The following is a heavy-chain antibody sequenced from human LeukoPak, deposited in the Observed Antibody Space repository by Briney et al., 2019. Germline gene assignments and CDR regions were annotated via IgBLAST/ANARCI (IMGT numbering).Heavy chain of an antibody. J-gene: IGHJ4*02. CDR3: ARSQLHFCSTTSCYVFDS. CDR2: ISLDESDK. CDR1: GFTFRSYG. D-gene: IGHD2-2*01. V-gene: IGHV3-30*19. Sequence: GGSLRLSCATSGFTFRSYGMHWVRQAPGKGLEWLAVISLDESDKYYADSVKGRFTISTDISKNTLHLEMNSLRADDTAMYYCARSQLHFCSTTSCYVFDSWGQGTLVTVSS.